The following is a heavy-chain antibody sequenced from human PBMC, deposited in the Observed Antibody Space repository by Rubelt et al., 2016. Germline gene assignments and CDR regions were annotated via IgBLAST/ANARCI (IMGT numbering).Heavy chain of an antibody. CDR3: ARDFLEWSDAFDI. J-gene: IGHJ3*02. D-gene: IGHD3-3*01. Sequence: WVRQAPGQGLEWMGWISAYNGNTNYAQKLQGRVTITADESTSTAYMELSSLRSEDTAVYYCARDFLEWSDAFDIWGQGTMVTVSS. V-gene: IGHV1-18*01. CDR2: ISAYNGNT.